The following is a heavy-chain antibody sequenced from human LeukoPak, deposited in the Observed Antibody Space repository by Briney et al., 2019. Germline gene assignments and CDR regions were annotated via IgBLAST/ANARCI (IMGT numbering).Heavy chain of an antibody. CDR2: ISGSGGST. CDR3: AKSHIAVAGTTRHYFDY. D-gene: IGHD6-19*01. J-gene: IGHJ4*02. Sequence: PGGSLRLSCAASGFTFSSYAMSWVRQAPGKGLEWVSAISGSGGSTYYADSVKGRFTISRDNSKNTLYLQMNSLRAEDTAVYYCAKSHIAVAGTTRHYFDYWGQGTLVTVSS. V-gene: IGHV3-23*01. CDR1: GFTFSSYA.